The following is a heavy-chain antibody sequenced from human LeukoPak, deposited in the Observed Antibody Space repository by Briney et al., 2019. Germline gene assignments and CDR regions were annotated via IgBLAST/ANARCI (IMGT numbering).Heavy chain of an antibody. CDR3: ASAGYSGYDLNY. CDR2: IYYSGST. Sequence: PSETLSLTCAVYGGSFSGYYWSWIRQPPGKGLEWIGHIYYSGSTNYNPSLKSRVTISVDTSKNQFSLKVSSVTAADTTVYYCASAGYSGYDLNYWGQGTLVTVSS. D-gene: IGHD5-12*01. CDR1: GGSFSGYY. V-gene: IGHV4-59*01. J-gene: IGHJ4*02.